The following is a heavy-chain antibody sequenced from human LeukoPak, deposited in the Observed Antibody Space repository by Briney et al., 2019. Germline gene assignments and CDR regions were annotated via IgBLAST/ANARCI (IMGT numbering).Heavy chain of an antibody. CDR3: AKQNSRSFDC. J-gene: IGHJ4*02. CDR2: ISEGADIT. D-gene: IGHD2/OR15-2a*01. V-gene: IGHV3-23*01. Sequence: GGSLRLSCAASGFNFRYYAMTWVRQAPGKGLECVSGISEGADITYYGGSVKGRFTISRDNSKNTLYLQMNSLRAEDTAVYYCAKQNSRSFDCWGQGTLVTVSS. CDR1: GFNFRYYA.